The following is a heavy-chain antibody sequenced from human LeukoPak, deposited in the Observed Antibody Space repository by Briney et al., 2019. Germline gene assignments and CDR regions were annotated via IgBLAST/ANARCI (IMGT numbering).Heavy chain of an antibody. J-gene: IGHJ4*02. Sequence: PSETLSLTCTVSGGSISSYYWSWVRQPPGKGLEWIGNIYYSGSTYYSPSLKSRVTISVDTSKNHFSLKLSSMTAADTAVYFCARERRDGYRRFDYWGQGTLVTVSS. CDR1: GGSISSYY. CDR2: IYYSGST. CDR3: ARERRDGYRRFDY. V-gene: IGHV4-59*12. D-gene: IGHD5-24*01.